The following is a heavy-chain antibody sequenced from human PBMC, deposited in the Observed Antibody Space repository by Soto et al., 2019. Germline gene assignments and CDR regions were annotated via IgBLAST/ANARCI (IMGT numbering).Heavy chain of an antibody. V-gene: IGHV1-8*01. CDR3: ARADGSYGYYYDGMDV. J-gene: IGHJ6*02. Sequence: ASVKVSCKASGYTFTSYDINWVRQATGQGLEWMGWMNPNSGNTGYAQKFQGRVTMTRNTSISTAYMELSSLRSEDTAVYYCARADGSYGYYYDGMDVWGQGTTVTVSS. CDR2: MNPNSGNT. CDR1: GYTFTSYD. D-gene: IGHD1-26*01.